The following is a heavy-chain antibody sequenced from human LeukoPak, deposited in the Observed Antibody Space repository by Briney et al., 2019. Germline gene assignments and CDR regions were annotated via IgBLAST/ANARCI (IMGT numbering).Heavy chain of an antibody. D-gene: IGHD1-7*01. V-gene: IGHV3-7*01. CDR2: VKQDGSEK. CDR1: GFTFRGFL. CDR3: ARAGSNWNYVY. J-gene: IGHJ4*02. Sequence: GGSLRLSCAASGFTFRGFLMSWVRQIPGKGLEWVANVKQDGSEKYYADALKGRFTISRDNTKNSLSLQMNSLIVEDTAVYYCARAGSNWNYVYWGQGTLVTVSS.